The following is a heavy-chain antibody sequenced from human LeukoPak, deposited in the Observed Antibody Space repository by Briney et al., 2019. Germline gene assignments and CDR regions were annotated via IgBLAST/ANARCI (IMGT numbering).Heavy chain of an antibody. V-gene: IGHV3-21*01. CDR3: AREKEQWLGFDP. D-gene: IGHD6-19*01. CDR2: ISSSSSYI. CDR1: GFTFSSYS. Sequence: PGGSLRLSCAASGFTFSSYSMNWVRQAPGKGLEWVSSISSSSSYIYYADSVKGRFTISRDNAKNSLYLQMNSLRAEDTAVYHCAREKEQWLGFDPWGQGTLVTVSS. J-gene: IGHJ5*02.